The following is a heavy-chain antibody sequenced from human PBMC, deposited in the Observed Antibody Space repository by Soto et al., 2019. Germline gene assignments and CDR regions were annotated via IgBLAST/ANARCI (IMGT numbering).Heavy chain of an antibody. D-gene: IGHD6-19*01. CDR2: INPNSGGT. Sequence: XSVKVSCKATGYTFTCYYMHWVRQAPGQGLEWMGWINPNSGGTNYAQKFQGWVTMTRDTSISTAYMELSRLRSDDTAVYYCAREASSGWTKSGYYYYGMDVWGQGTTVTVSS. CDR1: GYTFTCYY. J-gene: IGHJ6*02. CDR3: AREASSGWTKSGYYYYGMDV. V-gene: IGHV1-2*04.